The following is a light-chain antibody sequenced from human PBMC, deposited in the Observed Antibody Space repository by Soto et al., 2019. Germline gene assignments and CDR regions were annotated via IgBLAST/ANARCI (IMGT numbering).Light chain of an antibody. CDR3: QQYGSSPYT. CDR2: GAS. J-gene: IGKJ2*01. CDR1: QSVSSRF. Sequence: TMSTATLSLSQKEIITLSSMVSQSVSSRFLAWYQQRPGQAPRLLVYGASSRATGIPDRFSGTGSGTDFTLTISRLEPEDFAVYYCQQYGSSPYTFGLGTKVDIK. V-gene: IGKV3-20*01.